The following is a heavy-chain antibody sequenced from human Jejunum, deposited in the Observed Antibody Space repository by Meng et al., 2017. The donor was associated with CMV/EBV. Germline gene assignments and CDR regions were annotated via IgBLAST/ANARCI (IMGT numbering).Heavy chain of an antibody. CDR1: GYSISSGYN. J-gene: IGHJ4*02. CDR2: IYHSGNN. CDR3: ARHSATAGDY. V-gene: IGHV4-38-2*02. D-gene: IGHD5-18*01. Sequence: CTVSGYSISSGYNWDWIRQTPGKGLEWIGSIYHSGNNIYNPSLKSRVTISVDTSKNQFSLKLSSVTAADTAVYYCARHSATAGDYWGQGTLVTVSS.